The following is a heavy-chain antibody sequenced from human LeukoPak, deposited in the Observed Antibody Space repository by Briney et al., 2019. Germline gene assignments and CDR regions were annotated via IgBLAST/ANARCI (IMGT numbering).Heavy chain of an antibody. V-gene: IGHV4-39*01. D-gene: IGHD3-10*01. CDR2: IYYSGST. J-gene: IGHJ4*02. CDR3: ARQTFGALYSDS. Sequence: SETLSLTCTVSGGSISSSSYYWGWIRQPPGKGLEWIGSIYYSGSTNYNPSLKSRVTISTDMSKNQFSLKLSSVTAADTAVYYCARQTFGALYSDSWGQGTLVTVSS. CDR1: GGSISSSSYY.